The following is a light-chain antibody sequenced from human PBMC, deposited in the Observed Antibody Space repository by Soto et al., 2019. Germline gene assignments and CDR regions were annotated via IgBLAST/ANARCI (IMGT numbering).Light chain of an antibody. CDR2: DAS. Sequence: DIQMTQSPSSLSASVGDRVTITCQASQDISSYLNWYQHKPGKAPKLLIYDASILEAGVPSRFSGSGSGTDFTLSISSLEPEDVAVYYCQQRSDWPLTFGGGTKVEIK. CDR3: QQRSDWPLT. V-gene: IGKV1-33*01. J-gene: IGKJ4*01. CDR1: QDISSY.